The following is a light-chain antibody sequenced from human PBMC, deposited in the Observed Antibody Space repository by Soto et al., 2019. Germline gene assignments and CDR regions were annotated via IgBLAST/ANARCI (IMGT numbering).Light chain of an antibody. CDR1: QSLSSN. J-gene: IGKJ1*01. CDR2: RAS. Sequence: EIVMTQSPATLSVSPGERATLSCRASQSLSSNLGWYQQKPGQAPRLLISRASTRAPDIPARFSGNGSGTEFTLTISSLQSEDFAVYYCQQYNNWPRTFGQGTKVEIK. CDR3: QQYNNWPRT. V-gene: IGKV3-15*01.